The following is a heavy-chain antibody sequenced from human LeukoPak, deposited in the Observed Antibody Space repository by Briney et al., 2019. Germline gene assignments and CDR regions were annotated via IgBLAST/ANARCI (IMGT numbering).Heavy chain of an antibody. CDR2: MNPNSGNT. J-gene: IGHJ4*02. CDR3: ARGYPGKRYCSSTSCYVLDY. V-gene: IGHV1-8*03. D-gene: IGHD2-2*01. CDR1: GYTFTSYD. Sequence: GASVKVSCKASGYTFTSYDINWVRQATGQGLEWMGWMNPNSGNTGYAQKFQGRVTITRNTSISTAYMELSSLRSEDTAVYYCARGYPGKRYCSSTSCYVLDYWGQGTLVTVSS.